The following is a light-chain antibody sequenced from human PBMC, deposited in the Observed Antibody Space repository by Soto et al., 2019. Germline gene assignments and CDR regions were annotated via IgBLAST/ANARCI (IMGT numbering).Light chain of an antibody. CDR3: LQHNSYPRT. CDR1: QAIRND. V-gene: IGKV1-17*01. Sequence: IQMTQSPSSLSASVGDRVTITCRASQAIRNDVGWYQHKPGQAPKRLIYAAYNLQSGVPSRFSGSGPGTEFTLTISSLQPEDFANYYCLQHNSYPRTFGRGTKVEIK. J-gene: IGKJ1*01. CDR2: AAY.